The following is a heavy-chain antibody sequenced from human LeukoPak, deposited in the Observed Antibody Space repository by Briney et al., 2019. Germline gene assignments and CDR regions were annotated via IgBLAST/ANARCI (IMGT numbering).Heavy chain of an antibody. CDR2: ISSSGSTR. CDR1: GFTFSSYE. Sequence: GGSLRLSCAASGFTFSSYEMNWVRQAPGKGLEWVSYISSSGSTRTYADSVKGRFTISRDNAKNSLYLEMNSLRAEDTAVYYCAREIVSAVAGNFDYWGQVTLVTVSS. J-gene: IGHJ4*02. CDR3: AREIVSAVAGNFDY. D-gene: IGHD6-19*01. V-gene: IGHV3-48*03.